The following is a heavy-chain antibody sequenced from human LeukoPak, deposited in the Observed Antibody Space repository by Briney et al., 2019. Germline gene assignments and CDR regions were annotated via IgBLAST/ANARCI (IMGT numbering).Heavy chain of an antibody. Sequence: PGGSLRLSCAASGFTFSSYAMHWVRQAPGKGLEWVAVISYDGSNKYYADSVKGRFTISRDNSKNTLYLQMSSLRAEDTAMYYCARDRLTTVTTFHFDYWGQGNLVTVSS. CDR3: ARDRLTTVTTFHFDY. CDR2: ISYDGSNK. CDR1: GFTFSSYA. J-gene: IGHJ4*02. V-gene: IGHV3-30*07. D-gene: IGHD4-17*01.